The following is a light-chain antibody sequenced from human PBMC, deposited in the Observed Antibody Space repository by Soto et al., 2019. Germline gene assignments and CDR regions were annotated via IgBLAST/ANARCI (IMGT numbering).Light chain of an antibody. CDR2: AAS. CDR1: QDISSY. Sequence: AIRMTQSPSSFSASTGARVTITCRASQDISSYLAWYQQKPGKAPKLLMYAASTLESGVPSRFSGSGSGTDFTLTISCLQSEDFATYYCQQYYSYPRTFGQGTKVEIK. V-gene: IGKV1-8*01. CDR3: QQYYSYPRT. J-gene: IGKJ1*01.